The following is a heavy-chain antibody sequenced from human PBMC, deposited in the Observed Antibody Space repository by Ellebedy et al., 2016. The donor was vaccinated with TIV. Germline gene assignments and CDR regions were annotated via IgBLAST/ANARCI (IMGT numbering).Heavy chain of an antibody. D-gene: IGHD6-19*01. CDR1: GFTFNNFA. J-gene: IGHJ3*02. V-gene: IGHV3-30-3*01. CDR2: ISYDGSNK. Sequence: GESLKISXAASGFTFNNFAMHWVRQAPGKGLEWVTVISYDGSNKYYADSVKGRLTISRDNSRNTLYLQINSLRAEDTAVYYCARAVAATGAFDIWGQGTMVTVSS. CDR3: ARAVAATGAFDI.